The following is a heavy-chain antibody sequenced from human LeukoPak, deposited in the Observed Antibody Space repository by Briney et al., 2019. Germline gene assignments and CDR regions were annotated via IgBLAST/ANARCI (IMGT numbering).Heavy chain of an antibody. CDR3: AKCNPYSSGWPGEHYYGMDV. D-gene: IGHD6-19*01. CDR1: GFTFSSYA. CDR2: ISGSGGST. V-gene: IGHV3-23*01. Sequence: GGSLRLSCAASGFTFSSYAMSWVRQAPGKGLEWVSAISGSGGSTYYADSVKGRFTISRDNSKNTLYLQMNSLRAEDTAVYYCAKCNPYSSGWPGEHYYGMDVWGQGTMVTVSS. J-gene: IGHJ6*02.